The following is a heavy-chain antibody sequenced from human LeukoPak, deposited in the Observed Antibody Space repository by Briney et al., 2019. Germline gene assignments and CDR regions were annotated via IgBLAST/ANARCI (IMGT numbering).Heavy chain of an antibody. D-gene: IGHD3-3*01. CDR2: MNPNSGNT. J-gene: IGHJ6*02. CDR1: GYTFTSYG. Sequence: ASVKVSCKASGYTFTSYGISWVRQAPGQGLEWMGWMNPNSGNTGYAQKFQGRVTMTRNTSISTAYMELSSLRSEDTAVYYCARYYDFWSGYYRYGMDVWGQGTTVTGSS. V-gene: IGHV1-8*02. CDR3: ARYYDFWSGYYRYGMDV.